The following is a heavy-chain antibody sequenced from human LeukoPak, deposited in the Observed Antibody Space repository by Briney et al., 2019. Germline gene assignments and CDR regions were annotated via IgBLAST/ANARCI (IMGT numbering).Heavy chain of an antibody. CDR2: IWYDGSNK. J-gene: IGHJ4*02. Sequence: PGGSLRLSCAASGFTFSSYGMHWVRQAPGKGLEWVAVIWYDGSNKYYADSVKGRFTISRDNSKNTLYLQMNSLRAEDTAVYYCARDQEQWLPRGLDYWGQGTLVTVSS. D-gene: IGHD6-19*01. V-gene: IGHV3-33*01. CDR3: ARDQEQWLPRGLDY. CDR1: GFTFSSYG.